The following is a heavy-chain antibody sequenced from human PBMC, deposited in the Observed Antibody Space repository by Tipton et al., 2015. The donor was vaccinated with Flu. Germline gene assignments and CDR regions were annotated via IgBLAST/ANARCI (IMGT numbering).Heavy chain of an antibody. D-gene: IGHD5-18*01. CDR3: SRGHTAMVGSLHYYGTDV. CDR2: INHSGST. Sequence: TLSLTCTVSGGSISSYYWSWIRQPPGKGLEWIGEINHSGSTNYNPSLKSRVTISVDTSKNQFSLKLSSVTAADTAVYYCSRGHTAMVGSLHYYGTDVWGQGTTVTVSS. V-gene: IGHV4-34*01. J-gene: IGHJ6*02. CDR1: GGSISSYY.